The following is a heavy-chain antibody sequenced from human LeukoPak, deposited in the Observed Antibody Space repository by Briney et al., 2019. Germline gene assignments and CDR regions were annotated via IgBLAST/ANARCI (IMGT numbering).Heavy chain of an antibody. J-gene: IGHJ4*02. D-gene: IGHD6-6*01. CDR2: INHSGST. CDR3: ARAFFSEYSSSSGFDY. V-gene: IGHV4-34*01. Sequence: SETLSLTCAVYGGSFSGNYWSWIRQPPGKGLEWIGEINHSGSTNYNPSLKSRVTISVDTSKNQFSLKLSSVTAADTAVYYCARAFFSEYSSSSGFDYWGQGTLVTVSS. CDR1: GGSFSGNY.